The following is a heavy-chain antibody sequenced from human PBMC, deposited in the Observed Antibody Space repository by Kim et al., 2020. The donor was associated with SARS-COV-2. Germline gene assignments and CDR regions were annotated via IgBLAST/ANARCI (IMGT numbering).Heavy chain of an antibody. J-gene: IGHJ4*02. D-gene: IGHD3-10*01. CDR1: GGSISSSSFY. CDR3: SRQTVFVTMFRGVITGQFDY. Sequence: SETLSLTCTVSGGSISSSSFYWGWIRQPPGKGLEWIGSIYYSGSTYYNPSLKSRVTISVDTSKNQFSLKLSSVTAADTAVYYCSRQTVFVTMFRGVITGQFDYWGQGTLVTVSS. V-gene: IGHV4-39*01. CDR2: IYYSGST.